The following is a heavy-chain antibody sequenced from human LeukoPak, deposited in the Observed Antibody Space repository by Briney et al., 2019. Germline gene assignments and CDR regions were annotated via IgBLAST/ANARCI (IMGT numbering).Heavy chain of an antibody. Sequence: GGSLRLSCAASGLTFSSYWMHWVRQVPGKGLVWVSRINREGGTTTYADSVKGRFTISRDNAKNTLYLQMSSLRAEDTAVYFCARDLTGGDDYWGQGTLVTVSS. V-gene: IGHV3-74*03. J-gene: IGHJ4*02. D-gene: IGHD7-27*01. CDR2: INREGGTT. CDR3: ARDLTGGDDY. CDR1: GLTFSSYW.